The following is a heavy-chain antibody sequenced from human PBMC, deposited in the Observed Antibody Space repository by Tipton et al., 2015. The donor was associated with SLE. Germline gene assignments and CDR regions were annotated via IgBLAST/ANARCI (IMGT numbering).Heavy chain of an antibody. V-gene: IGHV4-59*11. CDR3: ARSGEYSSGYPDAFDI. J-gene: IGHJ3*02. D-gene: IGHD3-22*01. CDR2: IYYSGST. Sequence: TLSLTCTVSGGSISRHYWSWTRQPPGKGLEWIGYIYYSGSTNYNPSLKSRVTISVDTSKNQFSLKLSSVTAADTAVYYCARSGEYSSGYPDAFDIWGQGTMVTVSS. CDR1: GGSISRHY.